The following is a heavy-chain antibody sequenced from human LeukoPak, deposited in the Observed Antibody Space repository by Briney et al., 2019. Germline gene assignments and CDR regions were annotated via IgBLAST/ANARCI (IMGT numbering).Heavy chain of an antibody. CDR2: ISSTSSYI. CDR1: GFNFSTYN. CDR3: ARVHYFYGGNSEVYFDY. V-gene: IGHV3-21*01. D-gene: IGHD4-23*01. J-gene: IGHJ4*02. Sequence: GGSLRLSCAASGFNFSTYNMNWVRQAPGKGLEWVSSISSTSSYIYYADSLKGRFTISRDNAKNSLSLQMTSLRAEDTAVYYCARVHYFYGGNSEVYFDYWGQGTLVTVSS.